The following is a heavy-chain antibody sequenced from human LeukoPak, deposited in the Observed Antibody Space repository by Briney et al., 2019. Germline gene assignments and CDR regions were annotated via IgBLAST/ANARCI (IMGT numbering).Heavy chain of an antibody. V-gene: IGHV3-15*01. CDR2: IKTKADGGST. J-gene: IGHJ4*02. Sequence: PGGSLRLSCAASGFXFSNAWISWVRQAPGKGLEWVGRIKTKADGGSTDYAAPVKGRFTISRDDSKNTLYPQMNILKTEDTAVYYCRASFDYWGQGILVTVSS. CDR3: RASFDY. CDR1: GFXFSNAW.